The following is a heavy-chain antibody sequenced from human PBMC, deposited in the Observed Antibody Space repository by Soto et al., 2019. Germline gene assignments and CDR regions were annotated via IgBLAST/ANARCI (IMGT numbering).Heavy chain of an antibody. Sequence: SETLSLTCDVSGDTISTGGYTWAWIRQPPGKALEWIGYIYHSGSTYNNPSLKSRVTISVDRSKNQFSLKLSSVTAADTAVYYCARASTTVTTLDYWGQGTLVTVSS. CDR2: IYHSGST. CDR1: GDTISTGGYT. V-gene: IGHV4-30-2*01. CDR3: ARASTTVTTLDY. D-gene: IGHD4-17*01. J-gene: IGHJ4*02.